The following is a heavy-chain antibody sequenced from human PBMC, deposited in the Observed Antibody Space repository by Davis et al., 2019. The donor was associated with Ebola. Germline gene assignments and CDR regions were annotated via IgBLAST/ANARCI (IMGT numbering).Heavy chain of an antibody. CDR1: VYSFISHD. Sequence: ASVQVSCKASVYSFISHDSNWVRKASGQRHEWMGWMSPNTCNTGLEQKFQGRLTMTRDTSISTAYMELSSLRSEDTAVYYCATCRGDCGGAFDIWGQGTMVTVSS. J-gene: IGHJ3*02. D-gene: IGHD2-21*02. CDR3: ATCRGDCGGAFDI. CDR2: MSPNTCNT. V-gene: IGHV1-8*01.